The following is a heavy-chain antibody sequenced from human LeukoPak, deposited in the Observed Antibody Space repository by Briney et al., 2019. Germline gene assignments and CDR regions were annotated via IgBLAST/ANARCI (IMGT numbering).Heavy chain of an antibody. J-gene: IGHJ4*02. D-gene: IGHD6-19*01. CDR3: ARVGGRQWLNSYFDY. CDR2: ITSTGSTI. CDR1: GFSFSDYY. Sequence: KPGGSLRLSCAASGFSFSDYYMTWIRQAPGKGLEWVSYITSTGSTIYYADSVKGRFTISRDNAKKSLYLQMNSLRAEDTAVYYCARVGGRQWLNSYFDYWGQGTLVTVSS. V-gene: IGHV3-11*04.